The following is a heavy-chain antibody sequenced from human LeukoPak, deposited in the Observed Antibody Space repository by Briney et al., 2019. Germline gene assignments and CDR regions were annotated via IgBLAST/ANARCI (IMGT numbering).Heavy chain of an antibody. CDR1: GGSISSYY. CDR2: IYYSGST. D-gene: IGHD3/OR15-3a*01. CDR3: ARMDLHWFDP. J-gene: IGHJ5*02. V-gene: IGHV4-59*12. Sequence: SETLSLTCTVSGGSISSYYWSWIRQPPGKGLEWIGYIYYSGSTYYNPSLKSRVTISVDTSKNQFSLKLSSVTAADTAVYYCARMDLHWFDPWGQGTLVTVSS.